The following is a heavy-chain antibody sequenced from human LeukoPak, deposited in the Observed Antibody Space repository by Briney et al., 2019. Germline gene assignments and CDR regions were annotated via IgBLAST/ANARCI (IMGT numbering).Heavy chain of an antibody. Sequence: ASVRVSCKASGFTFRDYYVQWVRQVPGQGLEWVGWMYFNSGATRYAPKFQGRVTLTGDTSINTVYMELVSLGSDDTAMYYCAREGSSASGQDWYAFDNWGQETMVTVSS. CDR3: AREGSSASGQDWYAFDN. D-gene: IGHD5-12*01. CDR2: MYFNSGAT. V-gene: IGHV1-2*02. CDR1: GFTFRDYY. J-gene: IGHJ3*02.